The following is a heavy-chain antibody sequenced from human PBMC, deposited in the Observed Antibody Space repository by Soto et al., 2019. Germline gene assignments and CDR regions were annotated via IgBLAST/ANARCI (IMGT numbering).Heavy chain of an antibody. J-gene: IGHJ4*02. Sequence: SQTLSLTCAISGDSVSSNSATWDWIRQSPSRGLEWLGRTYYRSKWSNDYAVSVKGRITINPDTSNNQFSLQMNSLRAEDTAVYYCARDPHYFYDSTGYYDYWGQGTLVTVSS. D-gene: IGHD3-22*01. V-gene: IGHV6-1*01. CDR2: TYYRSKWSN. CDR3: ARDPHYFYDSTGYYDY. CDR1: GDSVSSNSAT.